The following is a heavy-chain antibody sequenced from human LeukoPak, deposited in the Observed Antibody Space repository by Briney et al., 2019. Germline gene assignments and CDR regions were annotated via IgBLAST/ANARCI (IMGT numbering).Heavy chain of an antibody. Sequence: GGSLRLSCAASGFTFDDYAMHWVRQAPGKGLEWVSGISWNSDSIGYGDSVKGRFTISRDNAKNSLYLQMNSLRAEDTAMYYCVRDRGYCSGGTCYALWDYWGQGTLVTVSS. CDR3: VRDRGYCSGGTCYALWDY. CDR2: ISWNSDSI. D-gene: IGHD2-15*01. J-gene: IGHJ4*02. CDR1: GFTFDDYA. V-gene: IGHV3-9*01.